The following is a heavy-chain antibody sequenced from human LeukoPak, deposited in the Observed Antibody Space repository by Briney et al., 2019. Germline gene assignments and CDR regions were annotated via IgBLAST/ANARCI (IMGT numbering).Heavy chain of an antibody. CDR1: GGSFSGYY. Sequence: SETLSLTCAVYGGSFSGYYWSWIRQPPGKGLEWIGYVFHTGSTNYNPSLKSRVTISVDTSKNQFSLKLSSVTAADTAVYYCARDRGSQPFIDYWGQGTLVTVSS. V-gene: IGHV4-59*01. CDR2: VFHTGST. D-gene: IGHD1-26*01. J-gene: IGHJ4*02. CDR3: ARDRGSQPFIDY.